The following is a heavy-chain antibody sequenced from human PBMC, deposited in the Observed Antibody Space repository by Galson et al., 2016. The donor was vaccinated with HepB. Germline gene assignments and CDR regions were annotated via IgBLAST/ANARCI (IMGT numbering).Heavy chain of an antibody. CDR2: VSPYNGNT. CDR3: ARGGVTTRLDD. D-gene: IGHD3-10*01. Sequence: SVKVSCKASGYPFLNYGISWVRQAPGQGLEWMGWVSPYNGNTNYAQKFQGRVTMTTDRSTSTAFLELRSLRSDDTAVYYCARGGVTTRLDDWGQGTPVTVSS. CDR1: GYPFLNYG. V-gene: IGHV1-18*04. J-gene: IGHJ4*02.